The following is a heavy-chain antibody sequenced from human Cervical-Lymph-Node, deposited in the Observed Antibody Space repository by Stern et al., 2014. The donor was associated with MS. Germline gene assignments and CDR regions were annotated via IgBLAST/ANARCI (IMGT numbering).Heavy chain of an antibody. CDR3: ARVGSGWYGMDV. CDR1: GFTFSNNA. Sequence: VQLVESGGGAVQPGRSLRLSCEASGFTFSNNAMHWVRQAPGKGLEWVAVIANDGRNTHYADSVKGRFTISRDNPKNTLYLQMNSLRVEDTAVYYCARVGSGWYGMDVWGQGTTVSVSS. J-gene: IGHJ6*02. D-gene: IGHD6-19*01. CDR2: IANDGRNT. V-gene: IGHV3-30*04.